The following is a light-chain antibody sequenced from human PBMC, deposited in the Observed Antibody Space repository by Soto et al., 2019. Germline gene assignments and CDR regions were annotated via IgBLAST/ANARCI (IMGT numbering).Light chain of an antibody. V-gene: IGLV2-23*01. CDR2: EGS. CDR1: SSDVGSYNL. CDR3: CSDAGSTV. Sequence: QSALTQPASVSGSPGQSITISCTGTSSDVGSYNLVSWYQHHQGKAPKLMIYEGSKRPSGVSNRFSGSKSGNTASPTISGLQAEDEADYYCCSDAGSTVFGAGTKLTVL. J-gene: IGLJ2*01.